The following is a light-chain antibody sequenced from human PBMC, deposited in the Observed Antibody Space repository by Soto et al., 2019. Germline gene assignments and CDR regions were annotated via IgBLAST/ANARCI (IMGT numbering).Light chain of an antibody. J-gene: IGLJ3*02. Sequence: QSALTQPASVSGSPGQSITISCNGTSSDVGGYNYVSWYQQHPGKAPKLMIYDVSNRPLGVSNRFSGSKSGNTASLTISGLQAEDEADYYCSSYTSSSFWVFGGGTKLTVL. CDR3: SSYTSSSFWV. CDR1: SSDVGGYNY. CDR2: DVS. V-gene: IGLV2-14*01.